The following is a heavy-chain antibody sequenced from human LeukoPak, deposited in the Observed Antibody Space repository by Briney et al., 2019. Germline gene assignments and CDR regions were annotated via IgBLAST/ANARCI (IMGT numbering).Heavy chain of an antibody. CDR2: ISYDGSNK. CDR1: GFTFSDYG. Sequence: GGSLRLSCAASGFTFSDYGMQWVRQAPGKGLEWVAVISYDGSNKYYADSVKGRFTISRDNSKNTLYLQMNSLRAEDTAVYYCAKSRWETYAVRAFDIWNQETMVTVSS. D-gene: IGHD1-26*01. J-gene: IGHJ3*02. V-gene: IGHV3-30*18. CDR3: AKSRWETYAVRAFDI.